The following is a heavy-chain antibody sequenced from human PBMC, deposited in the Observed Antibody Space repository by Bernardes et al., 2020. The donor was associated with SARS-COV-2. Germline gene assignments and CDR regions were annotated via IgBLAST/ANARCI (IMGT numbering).Heavy chain of an antibody. CDR1: GDSIRGSSYY. V-gene: IGHV4-39*01. D-gene: IGHD6-13*01. CDR2: IHYSGST. J-gene: IGHJ5*02. Sequence: SATLTLTCTVSGDSIRGSSYYWGWTRQPPGKGLEWIANIHYSGSTYYNPSLKGRVTISVDTSKNQFSLKLTSVTAADTAVYYCARQVKAHYSFDPWGQGTLVTVSS. CDR3: ARQVKAHYSFDP.